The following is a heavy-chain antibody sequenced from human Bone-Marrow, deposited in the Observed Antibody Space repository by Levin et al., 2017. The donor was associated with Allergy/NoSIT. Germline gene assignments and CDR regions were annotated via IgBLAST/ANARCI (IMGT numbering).Heavy chain of an antibody. CDR1: EFRFRSFW. CDR3: WSAGNSGY. J-gene: IGHJ4*02. Sequence: GVLKISCVASEFRFRSFWVNWARQAPGKGLEWVANINGEGSQKYYVDSVKGRFTISRDNAKNSAYLQMDSLRAEDTAVYYCWSAGNSGYWGQGTLVTVSS. V-gene: IGHV3-7*01. D-gene: IGHD4-23*01. CDR2: INGEGSQK.